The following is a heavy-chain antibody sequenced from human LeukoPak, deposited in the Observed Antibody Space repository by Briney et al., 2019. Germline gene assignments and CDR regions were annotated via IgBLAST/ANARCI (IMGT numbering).Heavy chain of an antibody. CDR2: ISSSSSTI. J-gene: IGHJ4*02. CDR3: ARDRYCSSTSCYPNGKNFDY. D-gene: IGHD2-2*01. Sequence: GGSLRLSCAASGFTFSSYSMNWVRQAPGKGLEWVSYISSSSSTIYYADSVKGRFTISRDNAKNSLYLQMNSLRAEDTAVYYCARDRYCSSTSCYPNGKNFDYWGQGTLVTVSS. CDR1: GFTFSSYS. V-gene: IGHV3-48*01.